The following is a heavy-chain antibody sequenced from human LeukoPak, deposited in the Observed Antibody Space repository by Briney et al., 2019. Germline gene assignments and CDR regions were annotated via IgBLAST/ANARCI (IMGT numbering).Heavy chain of an antibody. CDR3: AKDLFGEADH. J-gene: IGHJ4*02. D-gene: IGHD3-10*01. CDR2: ISGSGGST. CDR1: GFTFSSYA. V-gene: IGHV3-23*01. Sequence: PGGSLRLSCAASGFTFSSYAMSWVRQAPGKGLEWVSAISGSGGSTYYADSVKGRFTISRDNSKNTVYVQMNNLRVEDTAVYYCAKDLFGEADHWGQGTLVTVSS.